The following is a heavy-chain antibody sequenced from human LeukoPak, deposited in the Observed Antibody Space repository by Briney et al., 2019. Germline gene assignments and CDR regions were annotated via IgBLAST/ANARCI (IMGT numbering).Heavy chain of an antibody. CDR3: DSHCYHYFDY. J-gene: IGHJ4*02. D-gene: IGHD2-21*02. CDR2: INHSGST. Sequence: SETLSLTCAVYGGSFSGYYWSWIRQPPGKGLEWIGEINHSGSTNYNPSLKSRVTISVDTSKNQFSLKLSSVTAADTAVSIVDSHCYHYFDYWGQGTLVTVSS. CDR1: GGSFSGYY. V-gene: IGHV4-34*01.